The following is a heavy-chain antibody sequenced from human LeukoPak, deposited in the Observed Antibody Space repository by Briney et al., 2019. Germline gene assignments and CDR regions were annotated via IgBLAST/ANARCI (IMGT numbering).Heavy chain of an antibody. J-gene: IGHJ4*02. CDR1: GFSFGSHP. CDR2: ITGSGDYT. Sequence: GGSLRLSRAASGFSFGSHPMNWVRQAPGKGLEWVSGITGSGDYTYYIDSVQGRFTISRDNSKNMLFLQMNSLRAEGTAVYYCARGVMAARLYYFDYWGRGILVTVSS. V-gene: IGHV3-23*01. D-gene: IGHD2-21*01. CDR3: ARGVMAARLYYFDY.